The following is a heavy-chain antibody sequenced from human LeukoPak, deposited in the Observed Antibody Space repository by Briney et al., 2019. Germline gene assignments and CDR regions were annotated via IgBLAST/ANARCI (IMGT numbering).Heavy chain of an antibody. Sequence: GGSLRLSCAASGFTFSRHWMSWVRQAPGKGLEWVANIKEDGSEKYYVDSVKGRFTISRDNAKNSLYLQMNGLRAEDTAVYYCARELIGVITDFDYWGQGTLVAVSS. CDR2: IKEDGSEK. J-gene: IGHJ4*02. V-gene: IGHV3-7*03. CDR3: ARELIGVITDFDY. CDR1: GFTFSRHW. D-gene: IGHD3-10*01.